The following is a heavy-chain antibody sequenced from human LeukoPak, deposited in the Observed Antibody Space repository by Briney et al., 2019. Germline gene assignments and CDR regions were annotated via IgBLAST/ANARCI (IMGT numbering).Heavy chain of an antibody. J-gene: IGHJ6*03. V-gene: IGHV3-20*04. CDR3: ARDATTELGTVYMDV. CDR2: LNWNGGTT. CDR1: GFTFDDHG. Sequence: GGSLRLSCAASGFTFDDHGMSWVRQAPGKGLEWVSGLNWNGGTTGYADSVKGRFTISRDNAKNSLYLQMNSLRVEDTAVYYCARDATTELGTVYMDVWGKGTTVTISS. D-gene: IGHD4-17*01.